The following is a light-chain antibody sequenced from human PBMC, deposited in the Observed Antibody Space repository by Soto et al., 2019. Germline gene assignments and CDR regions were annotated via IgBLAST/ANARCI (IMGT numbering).Light chain of an antibody. CDR3: QQDGSSPRT. V-gene: IGKV3-20*01. Sequence: EIGLTPSPGTLSLSPGERATLSCRASQSVSSSYLAWYQQKPGQAPRLLIYGASSRATGIPDRFSGSGSGTDFTLTISRLEPEDFAVYYCQQDGSSPRTFGQGTKVEIK. J-gene: IGKJ1*01. CDR2: GAS. CDR1: QSVSSSY.